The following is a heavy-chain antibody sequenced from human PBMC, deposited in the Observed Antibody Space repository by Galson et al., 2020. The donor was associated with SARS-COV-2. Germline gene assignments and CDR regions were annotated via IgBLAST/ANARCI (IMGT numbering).Heavy chain of an antibody. CDR2: INPNSGCP. Sequence: ASVKVPCQASGYTFTGYYMHWVRQAPGQGLQWMGWINPNSGCPKFAQKFQGRVSMTRDTSITTTYMEVSRLTSDDTAMYYCARGSSTSATRVGPFNGIESWGQGTLVTVSS. J-gene: IGHJ5*01. CDR1: GYTFTGYY. D-gene: IGHD2-2*01. CDR3: ARGSSTSATRVGPFNGIES. V-gene: IGHV1-2*02.